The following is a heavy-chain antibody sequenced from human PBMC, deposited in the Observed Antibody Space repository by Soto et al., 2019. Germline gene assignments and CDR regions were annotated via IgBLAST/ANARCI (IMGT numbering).Heavy chain of an antibody. V-gene: IGHV1-18*01. Sequence: ASVKVSCKASGYTFTSYGISWVRQAPGQGLEWMGWISAYNGNTNYAQKLQGRVTMTTDTSTSTAYMELRILRSDDTALYYCARFELELPYYYYGMDVWGQGTTVTVSS. J-gene: IGHJ6*02. CDR3: ARFELELPYYYYGMDV. CDR1: GYTFTSYG. CDR2: ISAYNGNT. D-gene: IGHD1-7*01.